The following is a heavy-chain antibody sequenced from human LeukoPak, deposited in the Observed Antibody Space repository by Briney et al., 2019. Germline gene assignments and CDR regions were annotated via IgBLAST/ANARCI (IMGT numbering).Heavy chain of an antibody. CDR3: ARDHYDFWSGYYTGNWFDP. CDR1: GYTFTGYY. J-gene: IGHJ5*02. V-gene: IGHV1-2*06. Sequence: GASVKVSCKASGYTFTGYYMHWVRQAPGQGLEWMGRINPNSGGTNYAQKFQGRVTMTRDTSISTAYMELSRLRSDDTAVYYCARDHYDFWSGYYTGNWFDPWGQGTLVTASS. D-gene: IGHD3-3*01. CDR2: INPNSGGT.